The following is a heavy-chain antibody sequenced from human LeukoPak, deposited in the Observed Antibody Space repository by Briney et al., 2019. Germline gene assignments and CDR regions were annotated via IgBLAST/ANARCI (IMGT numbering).Heavy chain of an antibody. CDR1: GFSFSSYA. CDR3: ARVNRGDIYGSGSYYRPIGYFQH. D-gene: IGHD3-10*01. J-gene: IGHJ1*01. Sequence: GGSLRLSCAASGFSFSSYAMHWVRQAPGKGLEWVAVRSYDGSNKYYADSVKGRFTISRDNSKNTLYLQMNSLRAEDTAVYYCARVNRGDIYGSGSYYRPIGYFQHWGQGSLVTVSS. CDR2: RSYDGSNK. V-gene: IGHV3-30*04.